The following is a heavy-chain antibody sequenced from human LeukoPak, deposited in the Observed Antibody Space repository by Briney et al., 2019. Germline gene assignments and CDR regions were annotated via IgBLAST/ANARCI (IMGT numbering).Heavy chain of an antibody. J-gene: IGHJ3*02. D-gene: IGHD3/OR15-3a*01. CDR2: IYYSGST. V-gene: IGHV4-39*01. Sequence: PSETLSLTCTVSGGSISSSSYYWGWIRQPPGKGLEWIGSIYYSGSTYYNPSLKSRVTISLHTSKNQFSLKLSSVTAADTAVYYCARHRRHFDFSTGYYAGPFDIWGQGTMVTVSS. CDR3: ARHRRHFDFSTGYYAGPFDI. CDR1: GGSISSSSYY.